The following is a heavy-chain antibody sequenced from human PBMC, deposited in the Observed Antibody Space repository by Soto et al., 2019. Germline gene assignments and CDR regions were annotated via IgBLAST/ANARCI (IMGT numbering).Heavy chain of an antibody. CDR1: GYTFTSYG. V-gene: IGHV1-18*04. CDR2: ISAYNGNT. D-gene: IGHD2-2*01. Sequence: ASVKVSCKASGYTFTSYGISWVRQAPGQGLEWMGCISAYNGNTNYEQNLQGRVTMTTDTSTSTAYMELRRLRSDDKAVYYCARDHQSYIVVVPAARFDYWGQGTLVPVSS. CDR3: ARDHQSYIVVVPAARFDY. J-gene: IGHJ4*02.